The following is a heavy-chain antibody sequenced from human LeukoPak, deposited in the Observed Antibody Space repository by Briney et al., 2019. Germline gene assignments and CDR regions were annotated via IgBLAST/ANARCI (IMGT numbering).Heavy chain of an antibody. CDR3: ARGPTTVTRAFDY. Sequence: SETLSLTCTVSGESINSFYWSWIRQPAGKGLEWIGRIYTSGSTNYNPSLKSRVTMSVDTSKNQFSLKLSSVTAADTAVYYCARGPTTVTRAFDYWGQGTLVTVSS. CDR2: IYTSGST. D-gene: IGHD4-11*01. CDR1: GESINSFY. J-gene: IGHJ4*02. V-gene: IGHV4-4*07.